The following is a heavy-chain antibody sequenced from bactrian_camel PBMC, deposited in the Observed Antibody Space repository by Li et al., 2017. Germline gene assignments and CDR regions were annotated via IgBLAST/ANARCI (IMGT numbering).Heavy chain of an antibody. D-gene: IGHD1*01. CDR3: VALAWGFNY. V-gene: IGHV3S40*01. Sequence: DVQLVESGGGSVQAGGSLRLSCAASGGSITGYHMAWFRQTPGKEREGVASIYAGGLGTKYADSVKGRFTFSQDNDKNTVYLQMDSLKSEDTAQYYCVALAWGFNYWGQGTQVTVS. CDR1: GGSITGYH. J-gene: IGHJ4*01. CDR2: IYAGGLGT.